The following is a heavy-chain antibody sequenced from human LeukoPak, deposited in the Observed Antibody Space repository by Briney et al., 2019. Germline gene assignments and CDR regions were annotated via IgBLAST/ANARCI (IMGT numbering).Heavy chain of an antibody. CDR1: GYNFYGYW. V-gene: IGHV5-51*01. CDR2: IYPGDSDT. Sequence: GESLKISCKGTGYNFYGYWIGWVRQMPGKGLEWMGIIYPGDSDTRYSPSFQGQVTISADKSISTAYLQWSSLKASDTAMYYCARRIARLAVAGTNDWFDPWGQGTLVTVSS. CDR3: ARRIARLAVAGTNDWFDP. J-gene: IGHJ5*02. D-gene: IGHD6-19*01.